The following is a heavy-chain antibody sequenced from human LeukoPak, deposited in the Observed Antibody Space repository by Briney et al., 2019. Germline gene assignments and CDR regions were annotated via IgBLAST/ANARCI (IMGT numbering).Heavy chain of an antibody. CDR2: IFSGGST. Sequence: GSPRLSCAAAGVTVSSNYMSWGRQAPREGLGWVSVIFSGGSTYYPHSVMGRFTFSRDHSKNTLYLQMNSLRAEDTAVYYCGRKYYYGSGRHAFDIWGQGRMVTVSS. V-gene: IGHV3-66*01. CDR1: GVTVSSNY. CDR3: GRKYYYGSGRHAFDI. J-gene: IGHJ3*02. D-gene: IGHD3-10*01.